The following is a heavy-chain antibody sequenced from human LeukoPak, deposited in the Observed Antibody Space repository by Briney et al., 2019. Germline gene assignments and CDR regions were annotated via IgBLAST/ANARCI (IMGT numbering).Heavy chain of an antibody. J-gene: IGHJ4*02. Sequence: PGGSLRLSCAASGFTFSTYNMHWVRQAPGKGLEWVALISFDGSDTYSADSVKGRFTISRDNSKNTMYLQMNRLRPEDTAVYYCARDIGPIEVPGRSKDYCGQGTLVTVSS. D-gene: IGHD4-11*01. CDR1: GFTFSTYN. CDR2: ISFDGSDT. CDR3: ARDIGPIEVPGRSKDY. V-gene: IGHV3-30*04.